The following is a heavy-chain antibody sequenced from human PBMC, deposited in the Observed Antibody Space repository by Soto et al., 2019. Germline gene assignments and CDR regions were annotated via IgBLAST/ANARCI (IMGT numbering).Heavy chain of an antibody. Sequence: SLRLSCAASGFTVSSNYMSWVRQAPGKGLEWVSVIYSGGSTYYADSVKGRFTISRDNSKNTLYLQMNSLRAEDTAVYYCARDLRGSYSQWGQRTLVTVSS. V-gene: IGHV3-53*01. D-gene: IGHD1-26*01. CDR3: ARDLRGSYSQ. CDR1: GFTVSSNY. J-gene: IGHJ4*02. CDR2: IYSGGST.